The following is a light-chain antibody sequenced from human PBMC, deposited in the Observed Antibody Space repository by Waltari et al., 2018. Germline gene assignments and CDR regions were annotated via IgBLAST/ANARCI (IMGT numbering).Light chain of an antibody. CDR2: EVS. J-gene: IGLJ1*01. V-gene: IGLV2-8*01. CDR1: SRDVGYYNY. Sequence: QSALTQPPSASGSPGQSVTISCPGPSRDVGYYNYVPWYQQHPGKAPKLMIFEVSKRFSGVPDRFSGSKSANTASLTVSGLQAEDEADYYCSSYAGNNFYVFGTGTTVTVL. CDR3: SSYAGNNFYV.